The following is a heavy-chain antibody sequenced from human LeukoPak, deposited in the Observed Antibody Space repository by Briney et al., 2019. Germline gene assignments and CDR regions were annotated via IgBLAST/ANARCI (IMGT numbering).Heavy chain of an antibody. CDR2: IKSKTDGGTT. Sequence: PGGSLRLSCAASGFTFSNAWMSWVRQAPGKGLEWVGRIKSKTDGGTTDYAAPVKGRFTISRDDSKNTLYLQMNSLKTEDTAVYYCTTDLVAYYYYGMDVWGQGTLVTVSS. V-gene: IGHV3-15*01. CDR1: GFTFSNAW. D-gene: IGHD3-16*01. CDR3: TTDLVAYYYYGMDV. J-gene: IGHJ6*02.